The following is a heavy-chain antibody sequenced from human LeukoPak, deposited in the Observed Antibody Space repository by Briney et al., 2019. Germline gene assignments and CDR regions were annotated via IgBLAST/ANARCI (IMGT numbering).Heavy chain of an antibody. J-gene: IGHJ4*02. Sequence: GRSLRLSCAASGFTFDDYAMHWVRQAPGKGLEWVSAISGSGGSTYYADSVKGRFTISRDNSKNTLYLQMNSLRAEDTAVYYCAKTDYDFWSGRAYYFDYWGQGTLVTVSS. CDR2: ISGSGGST. CDR3: AKTDYDFWSGRAYYFDY. CDR1: GFTFDDYA. V-gene: IGHV3-23*01. D-gene: IGHD3-3*01.